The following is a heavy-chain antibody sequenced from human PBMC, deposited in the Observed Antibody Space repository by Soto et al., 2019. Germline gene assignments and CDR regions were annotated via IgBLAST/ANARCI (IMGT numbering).Heavy chain of an antibody. V-gene: IGHV4-59*01. J-gene: IGHJ4*02. CDR1: GCSISSYY. CDR2: IYYSGST. Sequence: SETLSLTCTVSGCSISSYYWSWIRQPPGKGLEWIGYIYYSGSTNYNPSLKSRVTISVDTSKNQFSLKLSSVAAADTAVYYCARVYGDYLDYWGQGTLVTVPS. D-gene: IGHD4-17*01. CDR3: ARVYGDYLDY.